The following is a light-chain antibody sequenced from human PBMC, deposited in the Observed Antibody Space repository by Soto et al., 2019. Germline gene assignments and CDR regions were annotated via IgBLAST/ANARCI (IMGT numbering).Light chain of an antibody. CDR1: SYNIGAGYD. Sequence: QSVLTQPPSVSGAPGQRVTISCAGSSYNIGAGYDVNWYQQLPGRAPKLLIYDDNNRPSGVPDRFSGSKSATSASLAITGLQAEDEANYYCQSSDSSLSGSVVFGGGTELPVL. J-gene: IGLJ2*01. V-gene: IGLV1-40*01. CDR2: DDN. CDR3: QSSDSSLSGSVV.